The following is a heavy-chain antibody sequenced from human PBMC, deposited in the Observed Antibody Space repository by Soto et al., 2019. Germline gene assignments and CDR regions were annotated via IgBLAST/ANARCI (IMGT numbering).Heavy chain of an antibody. D-gene: IGHD3-10*01. Sequence: EVQLVESGGGLVQPGGSLRLSCAASGFTFSSYDMHWVRQATGKGLEWVSAIGTAGDTYYPGSVKGRFTISRENAKNSLYLQMNSLRAEDTAVYYCARGVTMVRGVIIASHCYFDLWGRGTLVTVSS. CDR1: GFTFSSYD. V-gene: IGHV3-13*01. CDR3: ARGVTMVRGVIIASHCYFDL. J-gene: IGHJ2*01. CDR2: IGTAGDT.